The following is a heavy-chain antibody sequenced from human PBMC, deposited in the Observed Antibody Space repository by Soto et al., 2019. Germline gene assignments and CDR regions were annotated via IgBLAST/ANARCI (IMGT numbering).Heavy chain of an antibody. CDR2: ITWNSGNI. D-gene: IGHD5-12*01. J-gene: IGHJ3*02. V-gene: IGHV3-9*01. CDR1: GFTFEDYA. CDR3: AKDWEYSGRGTAFDI. Sequence: GGSLRLSCAASGFTFEDYAMFWVRQTPGKGLEWVSGITWNSGNIGYADSVKGRFTISRDNAKNSLYLQMNSLRAEDTALYYCAKDWEYSGRGTAFDIWGQGTMVTVSS.